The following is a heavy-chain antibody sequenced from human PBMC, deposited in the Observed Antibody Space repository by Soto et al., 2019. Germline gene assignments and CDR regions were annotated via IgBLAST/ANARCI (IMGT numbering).Heavy chain of an antibody. CDR1: GGSISSYY. V-gene: IGHV4-59*01. Sequence: NPSETLSLTCTVSGGSISSYYWSWIRQPPGKGLEWIGYIYYSGSTNYNPSLKSRVTISVDTSKNQFSLKLSSVTAADTAVYYCARDPAAAGWFDPWGQGTLVTVS. CDR3: ARDPAAAGWFDP. D-gene: IGHD6-13*01. CDR2: IYYSGST. J-gene: IGHJ5*02.